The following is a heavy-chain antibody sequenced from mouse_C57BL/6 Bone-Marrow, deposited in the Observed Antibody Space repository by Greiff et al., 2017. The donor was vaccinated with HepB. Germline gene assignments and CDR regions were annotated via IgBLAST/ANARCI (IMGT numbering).Heavy chain of an antibody. CDR3: ARGDGSSSPSPYWYFDV. J-gene: IGHJ1*03. CDR2: IYPGSGST. D-gene: IGHD1-1*01. Sequence: QVQLQQPGAELVKPGASVKMSCKASGYTFTSYWITWVKQRPGQGLEWIGDIYPGSGSTNYNEKFKSKATLTVDTSSSTAYMQLSSLTSEDSAVYYCARGDGSSSPSPYWYFDVWGTGTTVTVSS. V-gene: IGHV1-55*01. CDR1: GYTFTSYW.